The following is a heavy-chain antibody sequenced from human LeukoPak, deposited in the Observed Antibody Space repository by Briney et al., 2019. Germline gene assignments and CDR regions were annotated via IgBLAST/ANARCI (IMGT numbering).Heavy chain of an antibody. CDR3: AKRGVVIRVILVGFHKEAYYFDS. CDR2: ISDRGSRT. CDR1: GITLSNYG. J-gene: IGHJ4*02. V-gene: IGHV3-23*01. D-gene: IGHD3-22*01. Sequence: GGSLRLSCAVSGITLSNYGMSWVRQAPGKGLEWVAGISDRGSRTNYADSVKGRFTISTDNPKNTLYLQMNSLRAEDTAVYFCAKRGVVIRVILVGFHKEAYYFDSWGQGALVTASS.